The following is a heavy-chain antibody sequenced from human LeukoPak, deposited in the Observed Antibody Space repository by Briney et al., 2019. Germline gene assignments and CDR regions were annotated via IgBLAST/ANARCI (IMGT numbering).Heavy chain of an antibody. CDR2: MNPNSGNT. Sequence: GASVKVSCKASGYTFTSYDINWVRQATGRGLEWMGWMNPNSGNTGYAQKFQGRVTMSRNTSISTAYMELSSLRSEDTAVYYCARVIAVAGTLLGYWGQGTLVTVSS. CDR3: ARVIAVAGTLLGY. D-gene: IGHD6-19*01. V-gene: IGHV1-8*01. J-gene: IGHJ4*02. CDR1: GYTFTSYD.